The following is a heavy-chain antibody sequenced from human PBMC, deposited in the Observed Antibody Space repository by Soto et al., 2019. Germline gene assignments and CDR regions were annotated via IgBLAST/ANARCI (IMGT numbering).Heavy chain of an antibody. CDR3: PRGTIAPSGWFDP. CDR1: GGSFSGYY. J-gene: IGHJ5*02. V-gene: IGHV4-34*01. Sequence: QVQLQQWGAGLLKPSETLSLTCAVYGGSFSGYYWSWIRQPPGKGLEWIGEINHSGSTYYNPSLKSRVTISVDTSNNQFYLKLSSVTAADTAVYYCPRGTIAPSGWFDPWGQGPLVAVSS. CDR2: INHSGST.